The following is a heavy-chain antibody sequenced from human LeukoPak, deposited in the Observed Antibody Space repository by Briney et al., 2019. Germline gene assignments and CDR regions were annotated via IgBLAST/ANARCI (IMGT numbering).Heavy chain of an antibody. Sequence: ASVKVSCKASGYTFTSYGISWVRQAPGQGLEWMGWISAYNGNTNYAQKLQGRVTITADKSTSTAYMELSSLRSEDTAVYYCAVGTMIVVVTDYMMDIWGQGTMVTVSS. J-gene: IGHJ3*02. V-gene: IGHV1-18*01. CDR1: GYTFTSYG. D-gene: IGHD3-22*01. CDR2: ISAYNGNT. CDR3: AVGTMIVVVTDYMMDI.